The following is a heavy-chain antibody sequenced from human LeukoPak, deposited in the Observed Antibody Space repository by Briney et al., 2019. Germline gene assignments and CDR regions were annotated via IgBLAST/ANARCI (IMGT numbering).Heavy chain of an antibody. D-gene: IGHD1-14*01. V-gene: IGHV3-33*01. Sequence: GGSLRLSCAASGFTLSAHGMHWVRQAPGKGLEWLAVIWYDGNTKYYSDSVKGRFTISRDSSKNTLYLEMNSLRAEDTAVYYCARDEVITFRLFDHWGQGTLVTVSS. CDR1: GFTLSAHG. J-gene: IGHJ4*02. CDR3: ARDEVITFRLFDH. CDR2: IWYDGNTK.